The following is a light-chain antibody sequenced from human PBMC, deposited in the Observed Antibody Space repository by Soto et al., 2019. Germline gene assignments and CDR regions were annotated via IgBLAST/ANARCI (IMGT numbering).Light chain of an antibody. J-gene: IGLJ1*01. Sequence: QSALTQPASVSGSPGQSITISCTGTPSDIGRYNYVSWYQQLPGKAPKLMIYDVTKRPSGVPHRFSGSRSGNTASLTISGLQAEDEADYYCCSYAGTYTFVFATGTKVTVL. CDR3: CSYAGTYTFV. V-gene: IGLV2-11*01. CDR2: DVT. CDR1: PSDIGRYNY.